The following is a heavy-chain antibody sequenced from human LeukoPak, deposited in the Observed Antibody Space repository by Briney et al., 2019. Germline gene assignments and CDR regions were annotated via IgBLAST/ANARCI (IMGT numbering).Heavy chain of an antibody. Sequence: GSVKVSCKASGYTFIDYYMYWLRQAPGEGLEWMGRINPKSGDTNYAQNFQGRVTMTRDTSMNTAYMELSRLRSDDTAVYFRARGYCSGGSCYLVENWFDFWGQGTLVTVSS. J-gene: IGHJ5*01. CDR1: GYTFIDYY. V-gene: IGHV1-2*06. D-gene: IGHD2-15*01. CDR3: ARGYCSGGSCYLVENWFDF. CDR2: INPKSGDT.